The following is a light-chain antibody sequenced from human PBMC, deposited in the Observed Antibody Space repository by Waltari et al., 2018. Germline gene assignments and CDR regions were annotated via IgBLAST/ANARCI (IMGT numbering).Light chain of an antibody. CDR1: QSVSSN. J-gene: IGKJ1*01. CDR3: QQYNNWPPVT. Sequence: ETVMTQSPATLSVSPGERATLSCRASQSVSSNLAWYQQKPGQAPRLLIYGASTRATGIPARCSGSGSGTEITLTISSLQSEDFAVYYCQQYNNWPPVTFGQGTKVEIK. V-gene: IGKV3-15*01. CDR2: GAS.